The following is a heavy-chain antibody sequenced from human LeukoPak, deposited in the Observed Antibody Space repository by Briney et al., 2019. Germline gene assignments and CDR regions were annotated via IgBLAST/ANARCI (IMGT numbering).Heavy chain of an antibody. V-gene: IGHV3-66*01. CDR3: ARYSSGYSTYFDY. CDR1: GFTVSSNY. D-gene: IGHD3-22*01. Sequence: PGGSLRLSCAASGFTVSSNYMSWVRQAPGKGLEWVSIMYSGGSTYYADSVKGRFTISRDNSKNTLYLQVNSLRAEDTAVYYCARYSSGYSTYFDYWGQGTLVTVSS. J-gene: IGHJ4*02. CDR2: MYSGGST.